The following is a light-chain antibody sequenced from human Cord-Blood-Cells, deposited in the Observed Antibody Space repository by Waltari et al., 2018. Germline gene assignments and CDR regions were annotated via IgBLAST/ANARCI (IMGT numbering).Light chain of an antibody. Sequence: QSALTQPASVSGSPGQSITISCTGTSSDVGGYIYVSWYQQHPGKAPKLMIYDVSKRPSGVSKRFSGSKSGNTASLSISGLQAEDEADYYCSSYTSSSTWVFGGGTKLTVL. J-gene: IGLJ3*02. CDR2: DVS. CDR3: SSYTSSSTWV. V-gene: IGLV2-14*01. CDR1: SSDVGGYIY.